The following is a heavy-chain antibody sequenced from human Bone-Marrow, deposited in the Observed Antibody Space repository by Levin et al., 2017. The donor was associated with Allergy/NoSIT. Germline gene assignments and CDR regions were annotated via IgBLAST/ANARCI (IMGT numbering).Heavy chain of an antibody. CDR2: MYHSGNT. CDR3: AREIHTTTYYNMDV. J-gene: IGHJ6*02. V-gene: IGHV4-38-2*02. CDR1: GYSISSGYY. Sequence: KASETLSLTCAVSGYSISSGYYWGWIRQPPGKGLEWIGSMYHSGNTFYNPSLKSRVTISVDTSKNQLSLKLGSVTAADTAVYYCAREIHTTTYYNMDVWGQGTTVTVSS. D-gene: IGHD4-17*01.